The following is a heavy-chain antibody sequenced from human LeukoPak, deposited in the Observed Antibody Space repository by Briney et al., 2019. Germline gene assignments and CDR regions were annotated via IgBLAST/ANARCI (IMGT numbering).Heavy chain of an antibody. CDR3: ARNYYDSSGYYPTFEY. CDR1: GGSISSSSYY. J-gene: IGHJ4*02. Sequence: SSETLSLTCTVSGGSISSSSYYWGWIRQPPGKGLEWIGSIYYSGSTYYNPSLKSRVTISVDTSKNQFSLKLSSVTAADTAVYYCARNYYDSSGYYPTFEYWGQGTLVTVSS. D-gene: IGHD3-22*01. V-gene: IGHV4-39*01. CDR2: IYYSGST.